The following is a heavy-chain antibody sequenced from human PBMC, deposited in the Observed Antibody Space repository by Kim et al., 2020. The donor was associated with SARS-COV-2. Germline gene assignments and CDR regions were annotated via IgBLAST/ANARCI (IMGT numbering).Heavy chain of an antibody. Sequence: SYGDSVTGRFTISRDNARNTLYLQMNSLRPEDTAVYDCAKATYRGSYYTDSWGQGTLVTVSS. D-gene: IGHD1-26*01. CDR3: AKATYRGSYYTDS. V-gene: IGHV3-30*02. J-gene: IGHJ4*02.